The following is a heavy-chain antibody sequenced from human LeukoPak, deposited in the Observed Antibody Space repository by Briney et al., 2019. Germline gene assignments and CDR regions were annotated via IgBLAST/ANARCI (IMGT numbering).Heavy chain of an antibody. D-gene: IGHD6-19*01. Sequence: PSETLNLSCTASGGTISSYSMSWIRQPAGKGLEWIGRIYTSGSTNYNPSLKSRVTMSVDTSKNQFSLKLSSVTAADTAVYYCARYASGWYYFDYWGQGTLVTVSS. J-gene: IGHJ4*02. V-gene: IGHV4-59*10. CDR2: IYTSGST. CDR1: GGTISSYS. CDR3: ARYASGWYYFDY.